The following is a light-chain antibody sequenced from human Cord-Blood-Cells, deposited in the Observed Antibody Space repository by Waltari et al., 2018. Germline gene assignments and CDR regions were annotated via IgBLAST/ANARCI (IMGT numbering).Light chain of an antibody. CDR2: EGS. Sequence: QSALTQPASVSGSPGQSSTISCTGTSSDVGSYNLVAWYQQHPGKAPKLMIYEGSKRPSGVSNRVSGSKSVNTASLTISGLQAEDEADYYCCSYAGSSTLVFGGGTKLTVL. CDR1: SSDVGSYNL. V-gene: IGLV2-23*01. J-gene: IGLJ3*02. CDR3: CSYAGSSTLV.